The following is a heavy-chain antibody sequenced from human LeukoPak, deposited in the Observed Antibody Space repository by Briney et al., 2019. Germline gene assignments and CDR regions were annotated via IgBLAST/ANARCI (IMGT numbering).Heavy chain of an antibody. D-gene: IGHD1-26*01. CDR1: GFTFSSYS. J-gene: IGHJ3*02. V-gene: IGHV3-21*01. CDR3: ARALPSPLYSGSYADAFDI. Sequence: GGSLRLSCAASGFTFSSYSMNWVRQAPGKGLEWVSSISSSSSYIYYADSVKGRFTISRDNAKNSLYLQMNSLRAEDTAVYYCARALPSPLYSGSYADAFDIWGQGTTVTVSS. CDR2: ISSSSSYI.